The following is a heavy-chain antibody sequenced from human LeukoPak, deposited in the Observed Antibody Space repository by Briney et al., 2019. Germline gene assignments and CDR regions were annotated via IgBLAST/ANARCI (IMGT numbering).Heavy chain of an antibody. V-gene: IGHV4-34*01. CDR1: GESFSDYN. Sequence: KSSETLSLTCAVYGESFSDYNWTWIRQPPGKGLGWIGEINHSGSTNYNPSLKSRVTISLDTSKNQFSLNLSSVTAADTAVYYCARPSGASPFKRFDYWGQGTLVTVSS. J-gene: IGHJ4*02. CDR3: ARPSGASPFKRFDY. CDR2: INHSGST. D-gene: IGHD1-26*01.